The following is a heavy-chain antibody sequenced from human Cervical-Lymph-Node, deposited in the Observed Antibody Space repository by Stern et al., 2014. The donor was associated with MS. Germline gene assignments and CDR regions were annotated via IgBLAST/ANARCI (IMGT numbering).Heavy chain of an antibody. Sequence: QVTLKESGPVLVKPTETLTLTCTVSGFSLSNARMGVSWIRQPPGKAVEWLAHIFSNDEKSYSTSLKSRLTISKDTSKSQVVLTMTNMDPVDTATYYCARILLRFLEWEAAADAFDIWGQGTMVTVSS. D-gene: IGHD3-3*01. CDR3: ARILLRFLEWEAAADAFDI. CDR2: IFSNDEK. CDR1: GFSLSNARMG. V-gene: IGHV2-26*01. J-gene: IGHJ3*02.